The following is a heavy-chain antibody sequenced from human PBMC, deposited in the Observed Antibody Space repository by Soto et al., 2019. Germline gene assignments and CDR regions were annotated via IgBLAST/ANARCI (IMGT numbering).Heavy chain of an antibody. J-gene: IGHJ6*02. CDR3: ARDRVYYYYYGMDV. Sequence: TGGSLRLSCAASGFTVSSNYMSWVRQAPGKGLEWVSVIYSGGSTYYADSVKGRFTISRDNSKNTLYLQMNSLRAEDTAVYYCARDRVYYYYYGMDVWGQGTTVTVSS. V-gene: IGHV3-53*01. CDR1: GFTVSSNY. CDR2: IYSGGST.